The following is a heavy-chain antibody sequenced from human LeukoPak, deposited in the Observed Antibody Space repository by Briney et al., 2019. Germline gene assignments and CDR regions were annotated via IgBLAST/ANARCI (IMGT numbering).Heavy chain of an antibody. CDR2: IYPGDSQT. D-gene: IGHD3-9*01. CDR1: GYTFTNYW. CDR3: ATSVDTTGYLHFFNH. V-gene: IGHV5-51*01. Sequence: PGESLKISCRSSGYTFTNYWIGWVRQMPGKGLEWMGVIYPGDSQTRYSPSFQGQVTISADKSISTAYLQWSSLKASDNAMFYCATSVDTTGYLHFFNHWGQGTLVTVSS. J-gene: IGHJ4*02.